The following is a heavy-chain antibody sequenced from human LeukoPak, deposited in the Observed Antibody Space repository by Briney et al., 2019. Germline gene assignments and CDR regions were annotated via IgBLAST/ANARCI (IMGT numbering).Heavy chain of an antibody. CDR2: MFHSGST. CDR1: GYSITSDYY. D-gene: IGHD3-10*01. J-gene: IGHJ4*02. Sequence: PSETLSLTCTVSGYSITSDYYWGWIRQPPGKGLEWIGIMFHSGSTYYNPSLKSRVTISVDTSKNQFSLKLGSVTAADTAVYYYARDKIYYGSGSYYPRAAFDYWGQGTLVTVSS. V-gene: IGHV4-38-2*02. CDR3: ARDKIYYGSGSYYPRAAFDY.